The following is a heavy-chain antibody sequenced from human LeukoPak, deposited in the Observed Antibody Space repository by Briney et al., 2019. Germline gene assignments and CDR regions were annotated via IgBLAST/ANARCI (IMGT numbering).Heavy chain of an antibody. J-gene: IGHJ4*02. Sequence: PGGSLRLSCAASGFTFSSYTMSWVRQAPGKGLGWVSAISGSGISTFYADSVKGRFTISRDNSKNTLYLQMNSLRVEDTAVYFCAKPSCTSGVCYYYFDYWGQGTLVTVSS. V-gene: IGHV3-23*01. D-gene: IGHD2-8*01. CDR3: AKPSCTSGVCYYYFDY. CDR2: ISGSGIST. CDR1: GFTFSSYT.